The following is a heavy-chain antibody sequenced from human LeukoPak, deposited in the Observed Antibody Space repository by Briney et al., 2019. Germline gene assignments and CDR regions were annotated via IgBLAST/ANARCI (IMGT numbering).Heavy chain of an antibody. Sequence: SETLSLTCTVSGYSISSGYYWGWIRQPPGKGLDWIGSIYHSGSTYYNPAIKSRVTISVDTSKNQFYLKLSSVTAADTAVYYCARVIGNYETNWFDPWGQGTLVTVSS. D-gene: IGHD4-23*01. CDR1: GYSISSGYY. CDR3: ARVIGNYETNWFDP. V-gene: IGHV4-38-2*02. J-gene: IGHJ5*02. CDR2: IYHSGST.